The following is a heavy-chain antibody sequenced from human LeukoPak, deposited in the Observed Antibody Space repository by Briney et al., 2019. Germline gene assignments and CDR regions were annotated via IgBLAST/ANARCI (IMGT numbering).Heavy chain of an antibody. CDR3: ARGIPTLDY. Sequence: PGGALRLSCATSGFTFRKYGMNWVRQAPGKGLEWVSLISESGGDAYYADSVKGRFIISRDNSKNTLYLQMNSLRAEDTAIYYCARGIPTLDYWGQGTLVTVSS. J-gene: IGHJ4*02. CDR2: ISESGGDA. D-gene: IGHD3-16*01. CDR1: GFTFRKYG. V-gene: IGHV3-23*01.